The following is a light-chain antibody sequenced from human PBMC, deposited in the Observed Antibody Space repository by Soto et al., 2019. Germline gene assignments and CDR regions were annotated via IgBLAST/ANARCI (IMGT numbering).Light chain of an antibody. CDR3: QQYGSSPPHS. CDR2: GAS. J-gene: IGKJ4*01. Sequence: EIVLTQSPGALSLSPGERARVPSGAIQSVSSASLAWYLQKPGQAPRLLVYGASLRATGIPDRFSGSGSGTDFTLTISRLEAEDSAVYYCQQYGSSPPHSFGGGTKVDIK. CDR1: QSVSSAS. V-gene: IGKV3-20*01.